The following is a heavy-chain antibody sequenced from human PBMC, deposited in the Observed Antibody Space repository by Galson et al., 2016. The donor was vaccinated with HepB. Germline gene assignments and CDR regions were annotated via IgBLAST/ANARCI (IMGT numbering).Heavy chain of an antibody. CDR3: ANRQKYLDENDYNNYGFDY. CDR1: GFSLSTSRAG. D-gene: IGHD4-11*01. Sequence: PALVKPTQTLTLTCTFSGFSLSTSRAGVGWIRQSPGKALEWLAVIYWNDEKHYSPSLKSRPTITKDTTKNQVVLTSTNMDPVDTATYFCANRQKYLDENDYNNYGFDYWGQGTLVTVSS. CDR2: IYWNDEK. V-gene: IGHV2-5*01. J-gene: IGHJ4*02.